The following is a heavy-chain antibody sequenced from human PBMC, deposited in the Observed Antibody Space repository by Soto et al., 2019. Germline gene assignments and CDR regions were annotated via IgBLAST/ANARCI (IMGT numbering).Heavy chain of an antibody. V-gene: IGHV3-23*01. J-gene: IGHJ5*01. D-gene: IGHD3-3*01. Sequence: EVQMLESGGDLVQPGGSLRLSCADSSFTFNMSAMSWVRQAPGKGLDWVSGISGSGGSTYYTDSVKGRFTISRDNSKNTLFLQMDRLGAEDTAVYYCAKEKNCWSGTTAFDSWGQGTLVTVSS. CDR2: ISGSGGST. CDR1: SFTFNMSA. CDR3: AKEKNCWSGTTAFDS.